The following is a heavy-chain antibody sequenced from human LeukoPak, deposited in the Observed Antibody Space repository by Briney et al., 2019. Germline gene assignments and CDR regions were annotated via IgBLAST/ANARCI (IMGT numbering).Heavy chain of an antibody. Sequence: GWSLRLSCAASGCTFSRYWMSWVRQAPGKGMEWVANIKQDESEKYYVDSVKGRFTISRDNAKKSLYLQMNSLRAEDTAVYYCASIAPGTSYIRKWGQGTLVTVSS. J-gene: IGHJ4*02. D-gene: IGHD3-10*01. V-gene: IGHV3-7*02. CDR3: ASIAPGTSYIRK. CDR1: GCTFSRYW. CDR2: IKQDESEK.